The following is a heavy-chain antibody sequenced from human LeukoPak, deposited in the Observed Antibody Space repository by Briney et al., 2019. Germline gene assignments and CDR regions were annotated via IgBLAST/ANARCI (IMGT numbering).Heavy chain of an antibody. CDR3: ARHGGSGAPDN. Sequence: SETLSLTCTVSDDSISSSDYYWDWIRQPPGKGLEWIGSTYYTGSTHYNPSLKSRVTISVDTSKNHFSLKLNSVTATDTAVYYCARHGGSGAPDNWGQGTLVTVSS. CDR1: DDSISSSDYY. CDR2: TYYTGST. D-gene: IGHD3-10*01. V-gene: IGHV4-39*01. J-gene: IGHJ4*02.